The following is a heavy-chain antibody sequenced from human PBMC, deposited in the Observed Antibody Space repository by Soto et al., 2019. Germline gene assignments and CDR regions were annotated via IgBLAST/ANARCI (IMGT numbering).Heavy chain of an antibody. CDR1: GGSISSGDYY. V-gene: IGHV4-30-4*01. J-gene: IGHJ6*02. Sequence: SETLSLTCTVSGGSISSGDYYWSWIRQPPGKGLEWIGYIYYSGSTYYNPSLKSRVTISVDTSKNQFSLKLSSVTAADTAVYYCATQGGSGYYYGMDVWGQGTTVTVSS. CDR3: ATQGGSGYYYGMDV. D-gene: IGHD5-12*01. CDR2: IYYSGST.